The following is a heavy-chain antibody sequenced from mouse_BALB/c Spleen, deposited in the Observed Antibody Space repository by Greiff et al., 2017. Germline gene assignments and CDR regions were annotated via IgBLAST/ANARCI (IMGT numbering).Heavy chain of an antibody. CDR3: ARDTTKGAY. J-gene: IGHJ3*01. CDR1: GFTFSDYY. CDR2: ISDGGSYT. Sequence: DVMLVESGGGLVKPGGSLKLSCAASGFTFSDYYMYWVRQTPEKRLEWVATISDGGSYTYYPDSVKGRFTISRDNAKNNLYLQMSSLKSEDTAMYYCARDTTKGAYWGQGTLVTVSA. V-gene: IGHV5-4*02.